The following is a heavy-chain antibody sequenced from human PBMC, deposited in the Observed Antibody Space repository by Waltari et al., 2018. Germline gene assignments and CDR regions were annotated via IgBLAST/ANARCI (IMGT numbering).Heavy chain of an antibody. CDR3: AKGIREEPGGIDAFDI. CDR2: ISGRGGST. D-gene: IGHD6-13*01. CDR1: GFTFSSYA. Sequence: EVQLVESGGGLVPPGGSLRLSCAASGFTFSSYAMSWVRQAPGKGLEWGSAISGRGGSTYYADSVKGRFTISRDNSKNTLYLQMNSLRAEDTAVYYCAKGIREEPGGIDAFDIWGQGTMVTVSS. V-gene: IGHV3-23*04. J-gene: IGHJ3*02.